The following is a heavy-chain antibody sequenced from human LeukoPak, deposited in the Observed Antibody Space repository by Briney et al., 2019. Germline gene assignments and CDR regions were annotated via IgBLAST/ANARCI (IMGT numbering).Heavy chain of an antibody. Sequence: GGSLRLSCAASGFTFSSYAMHWVRQAPGKGLEWVAVISYDGSNKYYADSVKGRFTISRDNSKNTLYLQMNSLRAEDTAVYYCARVRPSYYYDSSGYGPFDYWGQGTLVTVSS. J-gene: IGHJ4*02. V-gene: IGHV3-30*04. CDR1: GFTFSSYA. CDR2: ISYDGSNK. CDR3: ARVRPSYYYDSSGYGPFDY. D-gene: IGHD3-22*01.